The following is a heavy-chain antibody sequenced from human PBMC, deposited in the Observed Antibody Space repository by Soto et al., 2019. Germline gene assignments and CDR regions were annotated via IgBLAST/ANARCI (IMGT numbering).Heavy chain of an antibody. CDR1: GFIFSSYP. Sequence: EVQLVQSGGGLVKPGGSLRLSCAASGFIFSSYPMNWVRQAPGKGLEWVSSISSSSSFINYADSVKGRFTISRDNAKNSLYLQMNSLRVEDTAVYYCARGGRTGSWGQGTLVTVSS. V-gene: IGHV3-21*01. J-gene: IGHJ5*02. CDR2: ISSSSSFI. CDR3: ARGGRTGS. D-gene: IGHD2-8*02.